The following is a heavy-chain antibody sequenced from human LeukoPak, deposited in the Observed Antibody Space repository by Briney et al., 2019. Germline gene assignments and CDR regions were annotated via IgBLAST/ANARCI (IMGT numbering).Heavy chain of an antibody. CDR3: ARAGASTTVNDAFDI. J-gene: IGHJ3*02. CDR1: GGTFSSYA. V-gene: IGHV1-69*13. D-gene: IGHD4-11*01. CDR2: IIPIFGTA. Sequence: ASVKVSCKASGGTFSSYAISWVRRAPGQGLEWMGGIIPIFGTANYAQKFQGRVTITADESTSTAYMELSSLRSEDTAVYYCARAGASTTVNDAFDIWGQGTMVTVSS.